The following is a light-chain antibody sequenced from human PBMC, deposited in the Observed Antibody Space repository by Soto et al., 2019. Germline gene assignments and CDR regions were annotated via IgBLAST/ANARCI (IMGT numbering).Light chain of an antibody. J-gene: IGLJ2*01. CDR1: SSDVGSYNL. Sequence: QSVLTQPASVSGSPGQSITISCTGTSSDVGSYNLVSWYQQHPGKVPKLMIYEVTKRPSGVSNRFSGSKSGNTASLTISGLQAEDEADYYCCAYAGSSTFVIFGGGTNLTVL. CDR2: EVT. V-gene: IGLV2-23*02. CDR3: CAYAGSSTFVI.